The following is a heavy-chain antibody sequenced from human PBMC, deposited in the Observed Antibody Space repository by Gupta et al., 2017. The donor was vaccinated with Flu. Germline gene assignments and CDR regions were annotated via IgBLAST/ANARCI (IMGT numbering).Heavy chain of an antibody. V-gene: IGHV3-23*01. CDR1: GFTFSSYA. D-gene: IGHD2-2*01. CDR3: ASCSSTSCYEGYYYYGMDV. Sequence: EVQLLESGGGLVQPGGSLRLCCAASGFTFSSYAMSWVRQAPGKGLEWVSAISGSGGSTYYADSVKGRFTISRDNSKNTLYLQMNSLRAEDTAVYYCASCSSTSCYEGYYYYGMDVWGQGTTVTVSS. J-gene: IGHJ6*02. CDR2: ISGSGGST.